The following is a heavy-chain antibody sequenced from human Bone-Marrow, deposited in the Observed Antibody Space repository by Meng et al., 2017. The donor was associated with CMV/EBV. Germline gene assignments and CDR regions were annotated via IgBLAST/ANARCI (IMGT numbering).Heavy chain of an antibody. CDR2: INPDGSST. CDR3: ASTSDSSGYYPGY. CDR1: GFMFSTYW. Sequence: GESLKISCAASGFMFSTYWMHWVRQAAGKGLVWVSRINPDGSSTSYADSVKGRFTVSRDNAKNTLYLQMNSLRAEGTAVYYCASTSDSSGYYPGYWGQGTRVTGSS. V-gene: IGHV3-74*01. D-gene: IGHD3-22*01. J-gene: IGHJ4*02.